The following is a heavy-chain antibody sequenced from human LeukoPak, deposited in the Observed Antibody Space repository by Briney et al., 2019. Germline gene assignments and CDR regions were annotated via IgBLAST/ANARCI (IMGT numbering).Heavy chain of an antibody. CDR2: IYTSGST. V-gene: IGHV4-4*07. CDR3: AATYYYGSGSYWAPDFDY. D-gene: IGHD3-10*01. Sequence: SETLSLXCTVSGGSISSYYWSWIRQPAGKGLEWIGRIYTSGSTNYNPSLKSRVTMSVDTSKNQFSLKLSSVTAADTAVYYCAATYYYGSGSYWAPDFDYWGQGTLVTVSS. CDR1: GGSISSYY. J-gene: IGHJ4*02.